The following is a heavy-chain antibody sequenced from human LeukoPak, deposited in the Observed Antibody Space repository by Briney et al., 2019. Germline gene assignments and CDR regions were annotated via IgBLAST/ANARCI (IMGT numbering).Heavy chain of an antibody. Sequence: ASVKVSCKASGYTFTSYDINWVRQATGQGLEWMGWMNPNSGNTGYAQKFRGRVTITRNTSINTAYMELSSLSSEDTAVYYCATNVREARHFHYWGQGTLVTVSS. CDR3: ATNVREARHFHY. CDR1: GYTFTSYD. J-gene: IGHJ1*01. CDR2: MNPNSGNT. V-gene: IGHV1-8*03. D-gene: IGHD6-6*01.